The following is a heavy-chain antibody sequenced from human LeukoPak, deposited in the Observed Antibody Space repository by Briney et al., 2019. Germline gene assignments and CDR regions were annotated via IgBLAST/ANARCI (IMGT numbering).Heavy chain of an antibody. D-gene: IGHD3-9*01. CDR1: GFPFGNEA. V-gene: IGHV3-23*01. CDR2: ISPGGGTT. J-gene: IGHJ4*02. Sequence: GGSLRLSCAASGFPFGNEAMGWVRQAPERGLEWVSTISPGGGTTYYADSVKGRFTISRDNSRNTLFVQMNSLSAEDAAVYYCAKDRGVGYFDSDYWGQGTRVTVSS. CDR3: AKDRGVGYFDSDY.